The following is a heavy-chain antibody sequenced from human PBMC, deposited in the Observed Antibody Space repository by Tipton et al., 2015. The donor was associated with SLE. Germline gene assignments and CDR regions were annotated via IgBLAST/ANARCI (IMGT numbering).Heavy chain of an antibody. V-gene: IGHV1-69*01. CDR2: IIPIFGTA. CDR3: ARTGVYDFWSGLYYFDY. Sequence: QVQLVQSGAEVKKPGSSVKVSCKASGGTFSSYAISWVRQAPGQGLEWMGGIIPIFGTANYAQKFQGRVTITADESTSTAYMELSSLRSEDTAVYYCARTGVYDFWSGLYYFDYWGQGTLVTVSS. CDR1: GGTFSSYA. J-gene: IGHJ4*02. D-gene: IGHD3-3*01.